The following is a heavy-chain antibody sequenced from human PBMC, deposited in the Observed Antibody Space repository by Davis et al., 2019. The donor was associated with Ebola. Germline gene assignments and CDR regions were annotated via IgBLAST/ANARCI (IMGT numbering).Heavy chain of an antibody. V-gene: IGHV3-13*05. D-gene: IGHD5-24*01. J-gene: IGHJ4*02. CDR3: AKDRAGRDGYWEFDY. CDR1: GFTFSSYD. Sequence: GESLKISCAASGFTFSSYDMHWVRQATGKGLEWVSAIGTAGDPYYPGSVKGRFTISRENAKNSLYLQMNSLRAGDTAVYYCAKDRAGRDGYWEFDYWGQGTLVTVSS. CDR2: IGTAGDP.